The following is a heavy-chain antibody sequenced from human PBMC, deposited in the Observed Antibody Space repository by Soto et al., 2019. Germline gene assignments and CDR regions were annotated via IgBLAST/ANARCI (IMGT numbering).Heavy chain of an antibody. D-gene: IGHD5-12*01. V-gene: IGHV3-21*01. CDR2: ISSSSSYI. Sequence: GGSLRLSCAASGFNFSSYSMNWVRQAPGKGLEWVSSISSSSSYIYYADSVKGRFTISRDNAKNSLYLQMNSLRAEDTAVYYCAREGNSGYEPNYYYYGMDVWGQGTTVTVSS. J-gene: IGHJ6*02. CDR3: AREGNSGYEPNYYYYGMDV. CDR1: GFNFSSYS.